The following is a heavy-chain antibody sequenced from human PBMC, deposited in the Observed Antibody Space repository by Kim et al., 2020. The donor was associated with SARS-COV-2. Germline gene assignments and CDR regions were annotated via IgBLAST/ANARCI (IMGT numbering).Heavy chain of an antibody. V-gene: IGHV1-69*13. Sequence: SVKVSCKASGGTFSSYAISWVRQAPGQGLEWMGGIIPIFGTANYAQKFQGRVTITADESTSTAYMELSSLRSEDTAVYYCARSRLPYCSGGSCFHWFDPWGQGTLVTVSS. D-gene: IGHD2-15*01. CDR1: GGTFSSYA. CDR3: ARSRLPYCSGGSCFHWFDP. CDR2: IIPIFGTA. J-gene: IGHJ5*02.